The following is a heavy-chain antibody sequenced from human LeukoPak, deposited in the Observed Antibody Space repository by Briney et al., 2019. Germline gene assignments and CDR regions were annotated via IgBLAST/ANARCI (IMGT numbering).Heavy chain of an antibody. CDR2: ISYDGSNK. D-gene: IGHD4-17*01. CDR1: GFTFSSYT. Sequence: GGSLRLSCAASGFTFSSYTMHWVRQAPGKGLEWVAVISYDGSNKYYADSVKGRFTISRDNSKNTLYLQMNSLRAEDTAVYYCARDPGNGDYANYFDYWGQGTLVTVSS. V-gene: IGHV3-30*04. J-gene: IGHJ4*02. CDR3: ARDPGNGDYANYFDY.